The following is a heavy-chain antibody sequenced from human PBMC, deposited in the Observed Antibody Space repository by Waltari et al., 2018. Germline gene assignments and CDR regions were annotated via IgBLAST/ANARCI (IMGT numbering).Heavy chain of an antibody. Sequence: EVQLVQSGAEVKKPGATVKISCKASGYTFIDYYMHWVQQAPGKGLEWMGRVDPEDGETIYAEKFQGRVSITADTSTDTAYMELSSLRSEDTAVYYCATDPLVLWFGELFWGQGTLVTVSS. V-gene: IGHV1-69-2*01. D-gene: IGHD3-10*01. CDR3: ATDPLVLWFGELF. CDR2: VDPEDGET. CDR1: GYTFIDYY. J-gene: IGHJ4*02.